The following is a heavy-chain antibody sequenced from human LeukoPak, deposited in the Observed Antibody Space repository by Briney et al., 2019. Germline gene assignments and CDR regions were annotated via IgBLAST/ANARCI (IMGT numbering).Heavy chain of an antibody. CDR1: GYTFTSYD. CDR2: MNPNSGNT. D-gene: IGHD2-2*01. J-gene: IGHJ5*02. V-gene: IGHV1-8*01. CDR3: ARGAIPGVVVPAATNWFDP. Sequence: ASVKVSCKASGYTFTSYDINWVRQATGQGPEWMGWMNPNSGNTGYAQKFQGRVTMTRNTSISTAYMELSSLRSEDTAVYYCARGAIPGVVVPAATNWFDPWGQGTLVTVSS.